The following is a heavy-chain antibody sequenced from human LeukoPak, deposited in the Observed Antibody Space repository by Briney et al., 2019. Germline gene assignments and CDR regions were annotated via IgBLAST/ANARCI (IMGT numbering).Heavy chain of an antibody. CDR2: INPNSGGT. J-gene: IGHJ4*02. Sequence: ASVKVSCKASGYTFTGYYMHWVRQAPGQGLEWMGWINPNSGGTNYAQKFQGWVTMTRDTFISTAYMELSRLRSNDTAIYYCAYSSGWWAFDYWGQGTLVTVSS. CDR3: AYSSGWWAFDY. V-gene: IGHV1-2*04. CDR1: GYTFTGYY. D-gene: IGHD6-19*01.